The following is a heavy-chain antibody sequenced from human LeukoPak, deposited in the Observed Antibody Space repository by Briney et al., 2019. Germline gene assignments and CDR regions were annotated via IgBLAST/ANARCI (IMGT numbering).Heavy chain of an antibody. CDR2: ISSSSSYI. CDR1: GFTFSSYS. D-gene: IGHD4-17*01. J-gene: IGHJ4*02. Sequence: KPGGSLRLSCAASGFTFSSYSMNWVRQAPGKGLEWVSSISSSSSYIYYADSVKGRFTISRDNAKNSLYLQMNSLRAEDTAVYYCARVVRGDRGNYFDYWGQGTLVTVSS. V-gene: IGHV3-21*01. CDR3: ARVVRGDRGNYFDY.